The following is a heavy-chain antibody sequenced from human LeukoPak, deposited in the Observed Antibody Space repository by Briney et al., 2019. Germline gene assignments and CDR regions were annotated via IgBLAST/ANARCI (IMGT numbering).Heavy chain of an antibody. CDR2: IYYSGST. J-gene: IGHJ4*02. D-gene: IGHD2-15*01. CDR1: GGSISSSSSY. CDR3: ARRGGGSWYYFDY. Sequence: SETLSLTCTVSGGSISSSSSYWDWIRQPPGKRLEWIGNIYYSGSTNYNASLKSRVTISVDTSKNQFSLKLSSVTAADTALYYCARRGGGSWYYFDYWGQGTLVTVSS. V-gene: IGHV4-39*01.